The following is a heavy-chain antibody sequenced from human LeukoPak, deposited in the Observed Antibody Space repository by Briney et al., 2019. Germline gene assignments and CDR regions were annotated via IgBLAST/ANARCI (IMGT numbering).Heavy chain of an antibody. CDR1: GFTFSSYS. CDR3: ARGAPEGCSGGSCYLLGLTHLDY. J-gene: IGHJ4*02. V-gene: IGHV3-21*01. CDR2: ISSSSSYI. Sequence: PGGSLRLSCAASGFTFSSYSMNSVRQAPGKGLEWVPSISSSSSYIYYADSVKGRFTISRDNAKNSLYLQMNSLRAEDTAVYYCARGAPEGCSGGSCYLLGLTHLDYWGQGTLVTVSS. D-gene: IGHD2-15*01.